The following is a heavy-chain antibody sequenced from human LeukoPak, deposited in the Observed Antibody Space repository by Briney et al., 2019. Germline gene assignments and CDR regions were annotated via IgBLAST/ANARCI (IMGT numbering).Heavy chain of an antibody. Sequence: ASVKVSCKASGYTFTGYYMHWVRQAPGQGLEWMGWINPNSGGTNYAQKFQGRVTMTRDTSISTAYMELSSLRSEDTAVYYCARDYSNYVNWFDPWGQGTLVTVSS. CDR3: ARDYSNYVNWFDP. D-gene: IGHD4-11*01. J-gene: IGHJ5*02. V-gene: IGHV1-2*02. CDR2: INPNSGGT. CDR1: GYTFTGYY.